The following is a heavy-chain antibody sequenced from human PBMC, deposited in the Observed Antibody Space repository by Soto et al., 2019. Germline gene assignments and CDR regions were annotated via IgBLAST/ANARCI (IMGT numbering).Heavy chain of an antibody. CDR1: GFTFSSYG. CDR3: ARDYAGTYYPDY. CDR2: IWYDGSNK. J-gene: IGHJ4*02. D-gene: IGHD1-26*01. Sequence: ESGGGVVQPGRSLRLSCAASGFTFSSYGMHWVRQAPGKGLEWVAVIWYDGSNKYYADSVKGRFTISRDNSKNTLYLQMNSLRAEDTAVYYCARDYAGTYYPDYWGQGTLVTVSS. V-gene: IGHV3-33*01.